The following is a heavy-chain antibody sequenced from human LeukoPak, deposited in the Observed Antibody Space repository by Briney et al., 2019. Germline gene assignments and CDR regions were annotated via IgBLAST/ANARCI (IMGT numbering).Heavy chain of an antibody. D-gene: IGHD5-18*01. J-gene: IGHJ5*02. V-gene: IGHV1-24*01. Sequence: ASVKVSCKVSGYTLTELSMHWVRQAPGKGLEWMGGFDPEDGETIYAQKFQGRVTMTEDTSTDTAYMELSSLRSEDTAVYYCATLRGYSYGFEYNWFDPWGQGTLVTVSS. CDR2: FDPEDGET. CDR3: ATLRGYSYGFEYNWFDP. CDR1: GYTLTELS.